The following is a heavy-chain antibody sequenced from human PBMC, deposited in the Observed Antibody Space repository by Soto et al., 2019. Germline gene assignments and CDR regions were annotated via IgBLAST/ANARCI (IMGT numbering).Heavy chain of an antibody. J-gene: IGHJ3*02. V-gene: IGHV4-4*02. CDR3: ARGEVVVITYSDAFDI. Sequence: SETLSLTCAVSSGSISSGNWWSWVRQPPGQGLEWIGEISHSGYNNNNPSLKSRVTISVDTSKNQFSLKLSSVTAADTAVYYCARGEVVVITYSDAFDIWGQGTMVTVSS. D-gene: IGHD3-22*01. CDR2: ISHSGYN. CDR1: SGSISSGNW.